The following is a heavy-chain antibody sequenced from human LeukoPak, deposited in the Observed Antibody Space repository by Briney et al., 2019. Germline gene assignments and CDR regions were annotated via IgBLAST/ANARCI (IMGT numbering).Heavy chain of an antibody. J-gene: IGHJ4*02. CDR2: IKQDGSEK. CDR1: GFTFSSYW. CDR3: ASSRAGGYYDSSGNPIDC. V-gene: IGHV3-7*01. D-gene: IGHD3-22*01. Sequence: QTGGSLRLSCAASGFTFSSYWMNWVRQAPGKGLEWVANIKQDGSEKYYVDSVKGRFTISRDNAKNSLYLQMNSLRAEDTAVYYCASSRAGGYYDSSGNPIDCWGQGTLVTVSS.